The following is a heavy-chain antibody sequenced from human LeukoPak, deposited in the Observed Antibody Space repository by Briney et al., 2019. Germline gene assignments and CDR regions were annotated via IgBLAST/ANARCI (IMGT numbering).Heavy chain of an antibody. J-gene: IGHJ6*02. V-gene: IGHV1-18*01. D-gene: IGHD3-16*02. CDR1: GYTFTSYG. CDR2: ISAYNGNT. Sequence: GASMKVSCKASGYTFTSYGISWVRQAPGQGLEWMGWISAYNGNTNYAQKLQGRVTMTTDTSTSTAYMELRSLRSDDTAVYYCARKISDYVWGSYRYTNHYGMDVWGQGTTVTVSS. CDR3: ARKISDYVWGSYRYTNHYGMDV.